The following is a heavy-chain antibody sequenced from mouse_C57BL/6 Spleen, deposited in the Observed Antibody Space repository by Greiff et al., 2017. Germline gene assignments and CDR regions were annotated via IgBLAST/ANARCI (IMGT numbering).Heavy chain of an antibody. CDR1: GYTFTDYY. CDR3: ARVGRPLYYAMDY. CDR2: INPNNGGT. J-gene: IGHJ4*01. Sequence: VQLQQSGPELVKPGASVKISCKASGYTFTDYYMNWVKQSHGKSLEWIGDINPNNGGTSYNQKFKGKATLTVDKSSSTAYMELRSLTSEDSAVYYCARVGRPLYYAMDYWGQGTSVTVSS. V-gene: IGHV1-26*01.